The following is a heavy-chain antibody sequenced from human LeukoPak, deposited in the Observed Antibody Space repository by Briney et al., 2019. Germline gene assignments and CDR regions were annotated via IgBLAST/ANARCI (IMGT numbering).Heavy chain of an antibody. D-gene: IGHD1-7*01. J-gene: IGHJ4*02. CDR3: ARAHPMGNYDY. Sequence: PSETLSLTCTVSGGSISSSSYYWGWIRQPPGKGLEWIGSIYYSGSTNYNPSLKSRVTISVDTSKNQFSLKLSSVTAADTAVYYCARAHPMGNYDYWGQGTLVTVSS. V-gene: IGHV4-39*07. CDR1: GGSISSSSYY. CDR2: IYYSGST.